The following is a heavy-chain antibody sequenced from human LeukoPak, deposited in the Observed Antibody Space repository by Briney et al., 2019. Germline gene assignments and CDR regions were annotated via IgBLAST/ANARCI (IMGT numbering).Heavy chain of an antibody. Sequence: PSETLSLTCTVSGGSISSYYWSWIRQPAGKGLEWIGRIYTSGSTNYNPSLKSRVTMSVDTSKNQFSLKLSSVTAADTAVYYYARAVPAASFWSASMDVWGKGTTVNVSS. V-gene: IGHV4-4*07. D-gene: IGHD2-2*01. J-gene: IGHJ6*03. CDR1: GGSISSYY. CDR3: ARAVPAASFWSASMDV. CDR2: IYTSGST.